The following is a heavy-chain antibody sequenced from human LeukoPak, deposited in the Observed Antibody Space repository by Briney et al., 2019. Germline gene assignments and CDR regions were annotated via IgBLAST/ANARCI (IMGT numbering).Heavy chain of an antibody. CDR2: IKQDGSEK. J-gene: IGHJ4*02. CDR1: GFTFSSYW. CDR3: ARAGGYSYGWSIYYFDY. V-gene: IGHV3-7*01. Sequence: GGSLRLSCAASGFTFSSYWMSWVRQAPGKGLEWVANIKQDGSEKYYVDSVKGRFTISRDNAKNSLYLQMNSLRAEDTAVYYCARAGGYSYGWSIYYFDYWGQGTLVTVSP. D-gene: IGHD5-18*01.